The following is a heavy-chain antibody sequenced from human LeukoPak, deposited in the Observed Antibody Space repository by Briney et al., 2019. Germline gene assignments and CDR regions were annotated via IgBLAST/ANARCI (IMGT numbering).Heavy chain of an antibody. V-gene: IGHV1-8*03. CDR3: ARGLGLGATPGYSWFDP. Sequence: GASVKVSCKASGYTFTSYDINWVRQATGQGLEWMGWMNPNSGNTGYAQKFQGRVTITRDTSISTAYMELSSLRSEDTAVYYCARGLGLGATPGYSWFDPWGQGTLVTVSS. J-gene: IGHJ5*02. CDR2: MNPNSGNT. D-gene: IGHD1-26*01. CDR1: GYTFTSYD.